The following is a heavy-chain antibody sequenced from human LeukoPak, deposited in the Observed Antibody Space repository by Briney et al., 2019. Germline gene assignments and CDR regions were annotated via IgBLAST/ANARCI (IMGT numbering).Heavy chain of an antibody. Sequence: SETLSLTCTVSGGSISSSSYYWGWIRQPPGKGLEWIGGIYYSGSTYYNPSLKSRVTISVDTSKNQFSLKLSSVTAADTAVYYCARHFPGVAVAGYYFDYWGQGTLVTVSS. CDR2: IYYSGST. D-gene: IGHD6-19*01. V-gene: IGHV4-39*01. CDR1: GGSISSSSYY. CDR3: ARHFPGVAVAGYYFDY. J-gene: IGHJ4*02.